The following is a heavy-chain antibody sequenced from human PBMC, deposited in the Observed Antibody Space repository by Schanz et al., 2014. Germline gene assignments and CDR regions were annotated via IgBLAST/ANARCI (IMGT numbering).Heavy chain of an antibody. J-gene: IGHJ3*02. CDR3: ARWRVGGLSILTDDYDI. V-gene: IGHV3-30*04. CDR1: GFTFSNYA. Sequence: QMHLAESGGGVVQPGRSLRLSCAASGAASGFTFSNYAMHWVRQSPGKGLEWVAVISYDEATKHYADSVKGRFTISRDNSKNTLYLEMTSLRVEDTAVYYCARWRVGGLSILTDDYDIWGQGTEVIVSS. D-gene: IGHD3-9*01. CDR2: ISYDEATK.